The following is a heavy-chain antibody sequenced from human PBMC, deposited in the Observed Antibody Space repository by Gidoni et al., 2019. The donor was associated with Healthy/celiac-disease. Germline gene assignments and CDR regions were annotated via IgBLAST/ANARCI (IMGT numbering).Heavy chain of an antibody. V-gene: IGHV3-30*18. Sequence: QVQLVESGGGVVQPGRSLRLSCAASGFPFSSYGMHWVRQAPGKGLEWVAVISYDGSNKYYADSVKGRFNISRDNSKNTLYLQMNSLRAEDTAVYYCAKDRYSSGWTLRDYWGQGTLVTVSS. CDR2: ISYDGSNK. J-gene: IGHJ4*02. CDR3: AKDRYSSGWTLRDY. CDR1: GFPFSSYG. D-gene: IGHD6-19*01.